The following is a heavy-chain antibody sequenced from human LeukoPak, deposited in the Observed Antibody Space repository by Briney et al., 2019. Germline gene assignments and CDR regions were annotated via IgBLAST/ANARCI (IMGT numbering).Heavy chain of an antibody. CDR2: ISGSGGST. CDR3: ANHILGYCSGGSCANFDH. J-gene: IGHJ4*02. CDR1: GFTFSSYA. Sequence: PGGSLRLSCAASGFTFSSYAMSWVRQAPGKGLEWVSAISGSGGSTYYADSVKGRFTISRDNSKNTLYLQMNSLRAEDTAVYCCANHILGYCSGGSCANFDHWGQGTLVTVSS. V-gene: IGHV3-23*01. D-gene: IGHD2-15*01.